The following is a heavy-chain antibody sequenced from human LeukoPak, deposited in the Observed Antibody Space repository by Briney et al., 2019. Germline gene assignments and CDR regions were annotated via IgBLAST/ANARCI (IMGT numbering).Heavy chain of an antibody. V-gene: IGHV4-38-2*02. D-gene: IGHD3-22*01. Sequence: SETLSLTCTVSGYSISSGYYWGWIRQPPGKGLEWIGNIYHSGNTYYSPSLKSRVTMSVDTSKNQFSLKLSSVTAADTAVYYCARVRYFDSTGYYYDFDYWGQGTLVTVSS. CDR1: GYSISSGYY. J-gene: IGHJ4*02. CDR3: ARVRYFDSTGYYYDFDY. CDR2: IYHSGNT.